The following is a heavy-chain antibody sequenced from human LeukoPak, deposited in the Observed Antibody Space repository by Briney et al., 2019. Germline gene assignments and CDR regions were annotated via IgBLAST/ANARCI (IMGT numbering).Heavy chain of an antibody. CDR3: ARDSGSYLQPTDY. J-gene: IGHJ4*02. CDR1: GFTFRTYA. Sequence: GGSLRLSCAASGFTFRTYAMTWVRQGPGKGLECVSSITGNGGSTYYADSVKGRFSISRDNSKNTLYLQMDSLRAEDTAVYHCARDSGSYLQPTDYWGQGTLVTVSS. V-gene: IGHV3-23*01. D-gene: IGHD1-26*01. CDR2: ITGNGGST.